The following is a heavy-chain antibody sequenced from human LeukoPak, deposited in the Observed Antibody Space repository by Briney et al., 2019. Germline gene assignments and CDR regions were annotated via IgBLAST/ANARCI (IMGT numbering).Heavy chain of an antibody. D-gene: IGHD5/OR15-5a*01. CDR1: GFTFSTYS. Sequence: GGSLRLSCAASGFTFSTYSMHWVRQAPGKGLEWVSRINSDGSSTTYADSVKGRFTISRDNAKNTLYLQMNSLRAEDTAVYSCATNVYPGYWGQGTLVTVSA. CDR3: ATNVYPGY. CDR2: INSDGSST. V-gene: IGHV3-74*01. J-gene: IGHJ4*02.